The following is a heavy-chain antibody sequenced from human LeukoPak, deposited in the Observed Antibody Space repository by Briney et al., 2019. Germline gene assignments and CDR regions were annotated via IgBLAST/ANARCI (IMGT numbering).Heavy chain of an antibody. J-gene: IGHJ4*02. D-gene: IGHD3-3*01. CDR1: GSTFSTYG. Sequence: GGPLRLSGAASGSTFSTYGMHWVAKAPGKGWEWVAFIRYDGSDKYYVDSVRGRFTISRADSKNTLYLQMNSLRPEDTAVYFCAKAYALEWFTPFDYWGQGALVTVSS. CDR3: AKAYALEWFTPFDY. CDR2: IRYDGSDK. V-gene: IGHV3-30*02.